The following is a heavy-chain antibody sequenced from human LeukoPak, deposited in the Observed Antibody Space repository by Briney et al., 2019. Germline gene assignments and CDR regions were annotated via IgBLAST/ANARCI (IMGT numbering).Heavy chain of an antibody. Sequence: PGGSLRLSCAASGFTFSSYSMNWVRQAPGKGLEWISSISSSSSYIYYADSVKGRFTISRDNSKNMLYLQMNSLRAEDTAVYYCAKESVRYYYDSSGSNYWGQGTLVTVSS. CDR1: GFTFSSYS. J-gene: IGHJ4*02. CDR2: ISSSSSYI. CDR3: AKESVRYYYDSSGSNY. V-gene: IGHV3-21*04. D-gene: IGHD3-22*01.